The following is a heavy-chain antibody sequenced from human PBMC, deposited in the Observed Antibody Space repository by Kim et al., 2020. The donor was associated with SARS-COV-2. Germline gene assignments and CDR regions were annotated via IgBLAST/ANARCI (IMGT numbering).Heavy chain of an antibody. CDR1: GGTFSSYA. V-gene: IGHV1-69*13. Sequence: SVKVSCKASGGTFSSYAISWVRQAPGQGLEWMGGIIPIFGTANYAQKFQGRVTITADESTSTAYMELSSLRSEDTAVYYCARVRRIAAAGRGYFDYWGQGTLVTVSS. CDR3: ARVRRIAAAGRGYFDY. J-gene: IGHJ4*02. D-gene: IGHD6-13*01. CDR2: IIPIFGTA.